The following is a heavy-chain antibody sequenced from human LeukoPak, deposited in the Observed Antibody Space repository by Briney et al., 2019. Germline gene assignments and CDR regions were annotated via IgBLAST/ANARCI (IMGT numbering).Heavy chain of an antibody. V-gene: IGHV3-23*01. CDR1: GFTFGSYS. J-gene: IGHJ6*02. CDR2: ISGSSGTT. CDR3: ARCLYDMESFPRMDV. D-gene: IGHD3-22*01. Sequence: TGGSLRLSCVASGFTFGSYSMSWVRQAPGKGLEWVASISGSSGTTGYGDSVKGRFTISRDNSKNTLYLQMNSLRGEDTAVYYCARCLYDMESFPRMDVWGQGTTVTVSS.